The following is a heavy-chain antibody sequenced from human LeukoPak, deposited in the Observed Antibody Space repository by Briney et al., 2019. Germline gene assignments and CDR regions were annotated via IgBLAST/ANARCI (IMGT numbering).Heavy chain of an antibody. V-gene: IGHV3-53*01. J-gene: IGHJ5*02. CDR2: IHTSGDT. Sequence: GGSLRLSCAASGLTGSHNYVSWVRQAPGKGLEWVSAIHTSGDTCYADSVKGRFTISRDTSKNSLYLQINSLRVEDTAVYYCIVFGDSNHWGQGTLVTVSS. CDR3: IVFGDSNH. D-gene: IGHD4-17*01. CDR1: GLTGSHNY.